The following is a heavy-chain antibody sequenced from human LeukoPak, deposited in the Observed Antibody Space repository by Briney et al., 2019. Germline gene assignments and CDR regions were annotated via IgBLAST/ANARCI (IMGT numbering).Heavy chain of an antibody. CDR2: ISGSGGST. CDR3: AKGMSGYCSSTSCYISQGFDP. V-gene: IGHV3-23*01. Sequence: GGSLRLSCAASGFTFSIYAMSWVRQAPGKGLEWVSAISGSGGSTYYADSVKGRFTISRDNSKNTLYLQMNSLRAEDTAVYYCAKGMSGYCSSTSCYISQGFDPWGQGTLVTVSS. D-gene: IGHD2-2*02. CDR1: GFTFSIYA. J-gene: IGHJ5*02.